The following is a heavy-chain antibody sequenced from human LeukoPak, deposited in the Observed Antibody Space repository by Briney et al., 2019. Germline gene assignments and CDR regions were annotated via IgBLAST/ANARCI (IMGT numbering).Heavy chain of an antibody. J-gene: IGHJ4*02. V-gene: IGHV3-30-3*01. CDR2: ISYDGSNK. CDR1: GFTFSSYA. CDR3: AREPPRYSSSWSQGFDY. D-gene: IGHD6-13*01. Sequence: RAGRSLRLSCAASGFTFSSYAMHWVRQAPGKGLEWVAVISYDGSNKYYADSVKGRFTISRDNYKNTLYLQMNSLRAEDTAVYYCAREPPRYSSSWSQGFDYWGQGTLVTVSS.